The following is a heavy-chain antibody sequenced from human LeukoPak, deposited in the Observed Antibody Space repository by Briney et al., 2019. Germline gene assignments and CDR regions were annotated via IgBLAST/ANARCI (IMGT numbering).Heavy chain of an antibody. V-gene: IGHV3-23*01. CDR1: GFTFSSYA. Sequence: PGGSLRLSCAASGFTFSSYAMSWVRQAPGKGLEWVSAISGSGGSTYYADSVKGRFTISRDNSKNTLYLQMNSLRAEDTAVYYCAKSVFGVVLYYMDVWGKGTTVTVSS. J-gene: IGHJ6*03. CDR2: ISGSGGST. D-gene: IGHD3-3*01. CDR3: AKSVFGVVLYYMDV.